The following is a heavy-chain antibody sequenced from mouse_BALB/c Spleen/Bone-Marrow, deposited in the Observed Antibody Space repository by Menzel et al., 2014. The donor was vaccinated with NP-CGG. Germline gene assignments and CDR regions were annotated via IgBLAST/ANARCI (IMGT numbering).Heavy chain of an antibody. CDR2: INPSTTYS. D-gene: IGHD2-14*01. CDR1: GYTFTSYR. Sequence: VQLQQSGAELAKPGASVKMSCKASGYTFTSYRMHWVKQRPGQGLEWIGYINPSTTYSAYNQKFKDKATLTADKSSSIAYMQLSSLTSEDSAVYYCALYYRYDYFDYWGQGTTLTVSS. V-gene: IGHV1-4*01. CDR3: ALYYRYDYFDY. J-gene: IGHJ2*01.